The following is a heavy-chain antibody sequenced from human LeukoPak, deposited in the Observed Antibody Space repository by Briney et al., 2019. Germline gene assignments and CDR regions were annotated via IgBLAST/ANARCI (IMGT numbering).Heavy chain of an antibody. D-gene: IGHD2-2*01. Sequence: PGGSLRLSCAASGFTFSSYWMNWVRQAPGKGLEWVANIKQDGSEKYYVDSVKGRFTISRDNAKNSLYLQMNSLRAEDTAVYYCARGGYCSSTSCYVLDWGQGTLVIVSS. V-gene: IGHV3-7*01. CDR3: ARGGYCSSTSCYVLD. CDR1: GFTFSSYW. J-gene: IGHJ4*02. CDR2: IKQDGSEK.